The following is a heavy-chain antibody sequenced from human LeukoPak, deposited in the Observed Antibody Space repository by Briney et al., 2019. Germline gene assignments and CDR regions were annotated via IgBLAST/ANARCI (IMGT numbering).Heavy chain of an antibody. D-gene: IGHD4-17*01. Sequence: GGSLRLSCAASGFTFSSYGMHWVRQAPGKGLGWVSGINSDGSSTSYADSVKGRFTISRDNAKNTLYLQMNSLRAEDTAVYYCARTRPPYGDSDYYYHGMDVWGQGTTVTVSS. CDR1: GFTFSSYG. J-gene: IGHJ6*02. CDR3: ARTRPPYGDSDYYYHGMDV. CDR2: INSDGSST. V-gene: IGHV3-74*01.